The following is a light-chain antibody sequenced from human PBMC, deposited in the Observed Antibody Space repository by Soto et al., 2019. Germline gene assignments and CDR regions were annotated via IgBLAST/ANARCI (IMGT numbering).Light chain of an antibody. CDR1: QSISNW. CDR2: DAS. V-gene: IGKV1-5*01. J-gene: IGKJ1*01. Sequence: DIQMTQSPSTLSASVGDRVTITCRASQSISNWLAWYQQKPGKAPKLLIYDASSLESGVPSRFSGSGSGTEFTLTISRLQPDDFATYYCQQYNSYPRTFVQGTKVEIK. CDR3: QQYNSYPRT.